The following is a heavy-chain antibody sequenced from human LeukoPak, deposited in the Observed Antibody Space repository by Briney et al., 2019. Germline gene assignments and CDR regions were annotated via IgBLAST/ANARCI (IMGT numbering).Heavy chain of an antibody. V-gene: IGHV3-21*01. CDR1: EFIFSGYS. CDR2: ISSESTHI. Sequence: GGSLRLSCAASEFIFSGYSMNWVRQAPGKGLEWVSSISSESTHIVYADSVKGRFTISRDNAKSSLYLQMNSLRAEDTAVYYCAGKEDSSSWYLSYYYYGMDVWGQGTTVTVSS. CDR3: AGKEDSSSWYLSYYYYGMDV. D-gene: IGHD6-13*01. J-gene: IGHJ6*02.